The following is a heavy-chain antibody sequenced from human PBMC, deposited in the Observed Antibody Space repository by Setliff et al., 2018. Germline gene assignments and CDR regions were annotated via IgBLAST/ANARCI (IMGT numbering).Heavy chain of an antibody. Sequence: PSETLSLTCAVYGGSFSTYFWSWIRQPPGKGLEWIGDIYKGGSTYYNPSLRSRVSMSLDTSKRQVSLNLNSVTAADTGVYYCATRTFAVIPHSGLGLDYFYGMDVWGRGTTVTVSS. J-gene: IGHJ6*02. CDR3: ATRTFAVIPHSGLGLDYFYGMDV. D-gene: IGHD2-21*01. CDR1: GGSFSTYF. CDR2: IYKGGST. V-gene: IGHV4-34*01.